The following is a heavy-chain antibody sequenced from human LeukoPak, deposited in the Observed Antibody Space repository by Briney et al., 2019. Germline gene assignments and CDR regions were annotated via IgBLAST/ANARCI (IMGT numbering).Heavy chain of an antibody. Sequence: PGRSLRLSCAASGFTVSSNGMHWVRQAPGKGLEWVAVIWYDGSDKYYAGSVRGRFTISRDNSKNTLYLEMNSLRAEDTAVYYCAKDRPHPSAEPTNFDYWGQGTLVTVSS. D-gene: IGHD1-14*01. CDR2: IWYDGSDK. CDR3: AKDRPHPSAEPTNFDY. V-gene: IGHV3-33*06. J-gene: IGHJ4*02. CDR1: GFTVSSNG.